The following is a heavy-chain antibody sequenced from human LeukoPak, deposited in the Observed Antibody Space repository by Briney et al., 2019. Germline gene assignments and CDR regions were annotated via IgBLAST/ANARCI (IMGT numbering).Heavy chain of an antibody. D-gene: IGHD6-13*01. CDR3: ARDREQQLDDYYYYGMDV. J-gene: IGHJ6*02. V-gene: IGHV3-33*01. CDR2: IWYDGSNK. CDR1: GFSFSDYL. Sequence: PGGSLRLSCVVSGFSFSDYLMSWVRQAPGKGLEWVAVIWYDGSNKYYADSVKGRFTISRDNSKNTLYLQMNSLRAEDTAVYYCARDREQQLDDYYYYGMDVWGQGTTVTVSS.